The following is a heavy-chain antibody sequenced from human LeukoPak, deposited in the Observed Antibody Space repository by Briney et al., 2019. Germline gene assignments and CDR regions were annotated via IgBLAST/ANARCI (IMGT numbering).Heavy chain of an antibody. V-gene: IGHV4-34*01. D-gene: IGHD2-15*01. CDR3: ARRGSYCSGGSCYSRSNWFDP. CDR2: INHSGST. Sequence: SETLSLTCAVYGGSFSGYYWSWIRPPPGKGLEWIGEINHSGSTNYNPSLKSRVTISVDTSKNQFSLKLSSVTAADTAVYCCARRGSYCSGGSCYSRSNWFDPWGQGTLVTVSS. J-gene: IGHJ5*02. CDR1: GGSFSGYY.